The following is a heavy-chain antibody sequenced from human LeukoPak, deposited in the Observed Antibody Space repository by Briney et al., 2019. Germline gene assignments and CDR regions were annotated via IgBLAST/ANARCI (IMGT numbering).Heavy chain of an antibody. V-gene: IGHV4-34*01. D-gene: IGHD2-2*01. Sequence: SETLSLTCTIYGGSFSWYYWSWIRQPPGKGLEWIGENHPSGSTNFNPSLKSRVSISVDTSKNQFSLILTSVTAADTGVYYCSRGRDQSKTGDSWGQGTVVTVSS. CDR1: GGSFSWYY. CDR2: NHPSGST. CDR3: SRGRDQSKTGDS. J-gene: IGHJ4*02.